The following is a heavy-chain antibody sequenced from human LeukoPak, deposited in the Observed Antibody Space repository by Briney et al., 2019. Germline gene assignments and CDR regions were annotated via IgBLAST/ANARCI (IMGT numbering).Heavy chain of an antibody. CDR2: IYYSGST. V-gene: IGHV4-59*12. D-gene: IGHD4-17*01. CDR1: GGSISSYY. J-gene: IGHJ3*02. Sequence: SSETLSLTCTVSGGSISSYYWSWIRQPPGKGLEWIGYIYYSGSTNYNPSLKSRVTISVDTSKNQSSLKLSSVTAADTAVYYCARIKGRLRLAGGAFDIWGQGTMVTVSS. CDR3: ARIKGRLRLAGGAFDI.